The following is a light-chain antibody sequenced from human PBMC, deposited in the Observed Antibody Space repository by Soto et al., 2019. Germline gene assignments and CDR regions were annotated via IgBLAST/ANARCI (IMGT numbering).Light chain of an antibody. Sequence: EIVMTQSPATLSVSPGERATLSCRASQSVSSNLAWYQQKPGQAPRLLIYGASTRATGIPARFSGSGSETEFTLTISSLQSEDFAVYYCQQYNNWPPLITFGPGTKVDIK. J-gene: IGKJ3*01. V-gene: IGKV3-15*01. CDR1: QSVSSN. CDR2: GAS. CDR3: QQYNNWPPLIT.